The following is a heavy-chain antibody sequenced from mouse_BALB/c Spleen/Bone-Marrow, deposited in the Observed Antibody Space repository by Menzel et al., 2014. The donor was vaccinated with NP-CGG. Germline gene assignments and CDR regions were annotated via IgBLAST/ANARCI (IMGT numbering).Heavy chain of an antibody. Sequence: EVKLVESGGGLVKPGGSLKLSCAASGFTFSDYYMYWVRQTPEKRLEWVATISDGGSYTYYPDSVKGRFTTSRDNAKNNLYLQMSSLKSEDTAMYYCARYGNYPMDYWGQGTSVTVSS. V-gene: IGHV5-4*02. J-gene: IGHJ4*01. CDR2: ISDGGSYT. CDR1: GFTFSDYY. CDR3: ARYGNYPMDY. D-gene: IGHD2-1*01.